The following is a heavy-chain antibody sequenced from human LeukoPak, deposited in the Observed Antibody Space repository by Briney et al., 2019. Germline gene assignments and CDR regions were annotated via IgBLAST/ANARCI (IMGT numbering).Heavy chain of an antibody. CDR3: AKDLGAASYDAFDI. CDR1: GFTFNNYA. CDR2: ISGSGGST. Sequence: GGSLRLSCAASGFTFNNYAMSWVRQAPGKGLEWVSAISGSGGSTYYADSVKGRFTISRDNSKNTLYLQMNSLRVEDTAVYYFAKDLGAASYDAFDIWGQGRMVTVSS. J-gene: IGHJ3*02. V-gene: IGHV3-23*01. D-gene: IGHD1-26*01.